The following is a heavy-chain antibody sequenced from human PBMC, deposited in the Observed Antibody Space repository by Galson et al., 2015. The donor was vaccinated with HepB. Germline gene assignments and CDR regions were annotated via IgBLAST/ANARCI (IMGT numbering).Heavy chain of an antibody. CDR1: GFTFSSYA. CDR2: ISYDGSNK. Sequence: SLRLSCAASGFTFSSYAMHWVRQAPGKGLEWVAVISYDGSNKYYADSVKGRFTISRDNSKNTLYLQMNSLRAEDTAVYYCARNLAGGPPGWAFDIWGQGTMVTVSS. V-gene: IGHV3-30-3*01. D-gene: IGHD4-23*01. J-gene: IGHJ3*02. CDR3: ARNLAGGPPGWAFDI.